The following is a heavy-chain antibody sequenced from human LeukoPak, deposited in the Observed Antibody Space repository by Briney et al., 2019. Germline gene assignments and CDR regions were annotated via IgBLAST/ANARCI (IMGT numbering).Heavy chain of an antibody. CDR3: ASSGYDWAFDY. CDR1: GVSFSGYY. J-gene: IGHJ4*02. CDR2: INHSGST. D-gene: IGHD5-12*01. V-gene: IGHV4-34*09. Sequence: SETLSLTCAVYGVSFSGYYWSWIRQPPGKGLEWIGEINHSGSTYYNPSLKSRLTISVDTSKNQFSLKLSSVTAADTAVYYCASSGYDWAFDYWGQGTLVTVSS.